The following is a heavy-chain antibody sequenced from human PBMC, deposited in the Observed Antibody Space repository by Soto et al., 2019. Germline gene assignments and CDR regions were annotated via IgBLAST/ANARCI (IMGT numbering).Heavy chain of an antibody. D-gene: IGHD5-12*01. CDR1: GFSLSNGRMG. CDR3: ARYEYGIHTYYYMAV. V-gene: IGHV2-26*01. J-gene: IGHJ6*03. CDR2: IFSNDEK. Sequence: QVTLEESGPVLVKPTETLTLTCTVPGFSLSNGRMGVSWIRQTPGKALEWLAHIFSNDEKSYSTSLKSRLTISKDTPKSQVFLTMTNMDPVDTATYFCARYEYGIHTYYYMAVWGKGTTVTVS.